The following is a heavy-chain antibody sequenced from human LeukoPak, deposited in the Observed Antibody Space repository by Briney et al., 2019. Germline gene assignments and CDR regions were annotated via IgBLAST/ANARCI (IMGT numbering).Heavy chain of an antibody. D-gene: IGHD3-3*01. V-gene: IGHV4-59*01. CDR1: GGSISSYY. Sequence: SETLSLTCTVSGGSISSYYWSWIRQPPGKGLEWIGYIYYSGRTNYNPSLKSRVTISVDTSKNQFSLKLSSVTAADTAVYYCARLNDFWSGYFRYFDYWGQGTLVTVSS. CDR2: IYYSGRT. J-gene: IGHJ4*02. CDR3: ARLNDFWSGYFRYFDY.